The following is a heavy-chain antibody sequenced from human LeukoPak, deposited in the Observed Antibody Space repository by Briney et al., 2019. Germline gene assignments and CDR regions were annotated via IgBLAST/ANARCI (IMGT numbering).Heavy chain of an antibody. CDR1: GGSFSGYY. CDR2: INHSGST. CDR3: ARDTYYYYYGMDV. Sequence: SETLSLTRAVYGGSFSGYYWSWIRQPPGKGLEWIGEINHSGSTNYNPSLKSRVTISVDTSKNQFSLKLSSVTAADTAVYYCARDTYYYYYGMDVWGQGTTVTVSS. V-gene: IGHV4-34*01. J-gene: IGHJ6*02.